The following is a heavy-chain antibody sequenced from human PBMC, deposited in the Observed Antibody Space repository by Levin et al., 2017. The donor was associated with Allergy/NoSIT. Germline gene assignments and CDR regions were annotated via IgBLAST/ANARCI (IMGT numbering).Heavy chain of an antibody. CDR1: GFTFSSYG. D-gene: IGHD6-19*01. V-gene: IGHV3-33*01. Sequence: GGSLRLSCAASGFTFSSYGMHWVRQAPGKGLEWVAVIWYDGSNKYYADSVKGRFTISRDNSKNTLYLQMNSLRAEDTAVYYCARDLLYSSGWADYWGQGTLVTVSS. CDR3: ARDLLYSSGWADY. CDR2: IWYDGSNK. J-gene: IGHJ4*02.